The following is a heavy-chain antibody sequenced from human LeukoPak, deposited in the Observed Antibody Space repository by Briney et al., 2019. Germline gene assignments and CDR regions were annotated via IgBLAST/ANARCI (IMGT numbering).Heavy chain of an antibody. CDR3: ARDLGFGSGSYGSFDY. J-gene: IGHJ4*02. CDR1: GGSISSYY. D-gene: IGHD3-10*01. Sequence: PSETLSLTCTVSGGSISSYYWSWIRQPPGKGLEWIGYIYYTGSTNCNPSLKSRVTISVDMSKNQFSLNLSSVTAADTAVYYCARDLGFGSGSYGSFDYWGQGTLVTVSS. CDR2: IYYTGST. V-gene: IGHV4-59*01.